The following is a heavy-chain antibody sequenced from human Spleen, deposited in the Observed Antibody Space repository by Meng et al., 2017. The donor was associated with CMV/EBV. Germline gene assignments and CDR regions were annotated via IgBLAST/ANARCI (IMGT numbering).Heavy chain of an antibody. D-gene: IGHD3-3*01. Sequence: ASVKVSCKASGSTFSSNYMHWVRQAPGQGLEWLGVINPSGSSTSYAQKFQGRVTMTRDTSTSTAYMELSSLRSEDTAVYYCARGSNITIFGVVIIWSYYYYGMDVWGQGTTVTVSS. CDR2: INPSGSST. J-gene: IGHJ6*02. CDR3: ARGSNITIFGVVIIWSYYYYGMDV. V-gene: IGHV1-46*01. CDR1: GSTFSSNY.